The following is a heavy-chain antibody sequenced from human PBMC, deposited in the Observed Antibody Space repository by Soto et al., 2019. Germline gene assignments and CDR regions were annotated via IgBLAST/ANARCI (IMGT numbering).Heavy chain of an antibody. J-gene: IGHJ3*02. D-gene: IGHD2-2*01. CDR3: ARVAVPADMYAFDI. CDR2: MNPNSGNT. V-gene: IGHV1-8*01. Sequence: GASXKVSCKASGYTFTSYDMNWVRQATGQGLEWMGWMNPNSGNTGYAQKFQGRVTMTRNTSISTAYMELSSLRSEDTAVYYCARVAVPADMYAFDIWGQGTMVTVSS. CDR1: GYTFTSYD.